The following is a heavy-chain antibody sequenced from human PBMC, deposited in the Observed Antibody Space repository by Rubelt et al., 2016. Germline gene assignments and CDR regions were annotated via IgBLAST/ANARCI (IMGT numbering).Heavy chain of an antibody. D-gene: IGHD1-26*01. J-gene: IGHJ6*02. CDR3: ARDFVGATFYYGMDV. CDR2: IKQDGSEK. CDR1: GFTFSSYC. V-gene: IGHV3-7*01. Sequence: QGGGSLRLSCAASGFTFSSYCMSWVRQAPGKGLEWVANIKQDGSEKYYVDSVKGRFTISRDNAKNSLYLQMNSLRAEDTAVYYCARDFVGATFYYGMDVWGQGTTVTVSS.